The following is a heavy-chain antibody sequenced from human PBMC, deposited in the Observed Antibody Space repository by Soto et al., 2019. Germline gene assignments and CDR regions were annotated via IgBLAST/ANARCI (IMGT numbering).Heavy chain of an antibody. Sequence: QVQLVESGGGVVQPGRSLRLSCAASGFIFSSDAMHWVRQAPGKGLEWVAVISYHGNDKYYADSVKGRFTISRDNSKNTLYLQMNSLRAEDTAVYFCARSKYYYDTSDYLDYWGQGTLVTVSS. CDR1: GFIFSSDA. D-gene: IGHD3-22*01. CDR3: ARSKYYYDTSDYLDY. J-gene: IGHJ4*02. CDR2: ISYHGNDK. V-gene: IGHV3-30-3*01.